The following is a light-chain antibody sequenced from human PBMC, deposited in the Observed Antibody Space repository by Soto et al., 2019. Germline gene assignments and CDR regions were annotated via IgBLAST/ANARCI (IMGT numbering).Light chain of an antibody. CDR2: KAC. CDR1: QSISNW. CDR3: QEYNTYSYT. V-gene: IGKV1-5*03. J-gene: IGKJ2*01. Sequence: DIQMTQSPSTLSASVGDRVTITCRASQSISNWLAWYQQKPGKAPKLLIYKACSLESGVPSRFSGSGSGTEFTLTISSLQPDDFATYYCQEYNTYSYTFGQGTKLEIK.